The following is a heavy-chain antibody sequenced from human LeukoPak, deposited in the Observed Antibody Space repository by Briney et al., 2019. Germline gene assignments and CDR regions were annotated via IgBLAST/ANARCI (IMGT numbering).Heavy chain of an antibody. Sequence: GGSLRPSCAASGFTFSSYGMHWVRQAPGKGLEWVAFISYDGSNKYYADSMKGRFTISRDNSKNTLYLQMNSLRAEDTAVYYCANYDFWSAYYEFDYWGQGTLVTVSS. CDR2: ISYDGSNK. J-gene: IGHJ4*02. D-gene: IGHD3-3*01. CDR3: ANYDFWSAYYEFDY. V-gene: IGHV3-30*18. CDR1: GFTFSSYG.